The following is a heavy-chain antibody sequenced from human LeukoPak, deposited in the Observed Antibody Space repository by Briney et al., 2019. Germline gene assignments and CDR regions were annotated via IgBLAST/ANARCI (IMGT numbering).Heavy chain of an antibody. V-gene: IGHV4-59*01. CDR2: IYYGGTT. Sequence: SETLSLTCSVSGGSLSTYSWSWVRQSPGKRLEWIGYIYYGGTTNYNPSLKSRVTISADTAKNQLSLRLRSVTAADTAIYYCARDTTVASGMQHWGQGTLVTASS. CDR1: GGSLSTYS. D-gene: IGHD4-23*01. CDR3: ARDTTVASGMQH. J-gene: IGHJ4*02.